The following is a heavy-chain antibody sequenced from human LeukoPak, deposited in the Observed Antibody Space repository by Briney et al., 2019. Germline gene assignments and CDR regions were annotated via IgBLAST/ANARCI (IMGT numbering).Heavy chain of an antibody. Sequence: SETLSLTCTVSGGPISSYYWSWIRQPPGKGLEWIGYIYYSGSTNYNPSLKSRVTISVDTSKNQFSLKLSSVTAADTAVYYCATSGLLGTLFDPWGQGTLVTVSS. V-gene: IGHV4-59*01. CDR1: GGPISSYY. CDR3: ATSGLLGTLFDP. D-gene: IGHD7-27*01. J-gene: IGHJ5*02. CDR2: IYYSGST.